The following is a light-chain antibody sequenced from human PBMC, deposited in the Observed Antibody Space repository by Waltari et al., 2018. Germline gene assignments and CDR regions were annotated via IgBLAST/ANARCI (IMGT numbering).Light chain of an antibody. CDR1: QSVSSY. J-gene: IGKJ5*01. CDR2: DAS. Sequence: EIVLTQSQATLSLSPGERATLSCRASQSVSSYLAWYQQKPGQAPRLLIYDASNRATGIPARFSGSGSGTDFTLTISSLEPEDFAVYYCHQRSNWARTFGQGTRLEIK. V-gene: IGKV3-11*01. CDR3: HQRSNWART.